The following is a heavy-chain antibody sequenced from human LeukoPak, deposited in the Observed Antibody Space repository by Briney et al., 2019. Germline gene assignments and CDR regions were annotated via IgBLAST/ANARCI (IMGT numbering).Heavy chain of an antibody. J-gene: IGHJ6*02. V-gene: IGHV3-48*03. CDR3: ANHPMVRGVRYYGMDV. CDR2: ISSSGSTI. Sequence: GGSLRLSCAASGFTFSSYEMNWVRQAPGRGREWVSYISSSGSTIYYADTVKSRFTISRDNAKNSLYLQMNSLRAEDTAVDYCANHPMVRGVRYYGMDVWGQGTTVTVSS. D-gene: IGHD3-10*01. CDR1: GFTFSSYE.